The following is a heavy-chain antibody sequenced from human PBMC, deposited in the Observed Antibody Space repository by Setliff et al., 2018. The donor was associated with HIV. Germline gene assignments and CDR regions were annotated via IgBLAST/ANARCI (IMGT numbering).Heavy chain of an antibody. D-gene: IGHD2-15*01. CDR1: GFTFSSYG. CDR2: MTASGSKI. CDR3: ARDLRSSHGSPNYFDY. V-gene: IGHV3-48*04. J-gene: IGHJ4*02. Sequence: PGGSLRLSCAASGFTFSSYGMHWVRQAPGKGLEWVSYMTASGSKIYYADSVKGRFTISRDNAKNSLYLQMNSLRADDTAVYYCARDLRSSHGSPNYFDYWGRGALVTVSS.